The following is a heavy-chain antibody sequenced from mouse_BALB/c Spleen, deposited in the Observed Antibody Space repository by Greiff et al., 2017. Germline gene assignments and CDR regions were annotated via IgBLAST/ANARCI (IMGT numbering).Heavy chain of an antibody. Sequence: QVQLQQSGAELVKPGASVKLSCKTSGYTFTSYWIQWVKQRPGQGLGWIGEIFPGTGTTYYNEKFKGKATLTIDTSSSTAYMQLSSLTSEDSAVYFCARRGLYYAMDYWGQGTSVTVSS. D-gene: IGHD3-1*01. V-gene: IGHV1S132*01. CDR1: GYTFTSYW. J-gene: IGHJ4*01. CDR2: IFPGTGTT. CDR3: ARRGLYYAMDY.